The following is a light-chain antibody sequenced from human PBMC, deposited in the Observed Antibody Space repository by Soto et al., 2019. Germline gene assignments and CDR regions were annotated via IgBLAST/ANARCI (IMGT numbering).Light chain of an antibody. Sequence: QSVLTQPASVSGPPGQSIAISCTGTSSDVGGYNYVSWYQQHPGKAPKLMIHEVSNRPSGISDRFSGSKSGNTASLTISGLQADDEADYYCSSHTSYSTRVFGTGTKLTVL. CDR3: SSHTSYSTRV. V-gene: IGLV2-14*01. J-gene: IGLJ1*01. CDR2: EVS. CDR1: SSDVGGYNY.